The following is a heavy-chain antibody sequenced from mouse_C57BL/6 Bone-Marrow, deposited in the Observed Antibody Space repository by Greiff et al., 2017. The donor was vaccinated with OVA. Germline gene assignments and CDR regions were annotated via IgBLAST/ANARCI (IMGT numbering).Heavy chain of an antibody. CDR2: INPSSGST. CDR3: AFDCGEFAY. V-gene: IGHV1-81*01. J-gene: IGHJ3*01. CDR1: GYTFTSYG. Sequence: VQLQQSGAELVRPGASVKLSCKASGYTFTSYGISWVKQSTGQGLEWIGEINPSSGSTCYNQKFKGKATLTVNKSSSTAYMELRSLTSEDSAVYFCAFDCGEFAYWGQGTLVTVSA.